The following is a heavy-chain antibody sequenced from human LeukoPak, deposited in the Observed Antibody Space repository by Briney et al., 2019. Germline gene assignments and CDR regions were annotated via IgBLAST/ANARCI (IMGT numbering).Heavy chain of an antibody. D-gene: IGHD6-13*01. Sequence: HSGGSLRLSCAASGFSLSIYCMTWVRQSPGKGLEWVANIKPDGGENYFVDSMKGRLTISRDNARNSVYLQMNSLRAEDTAVYYCAREPNIYSSSWSRTFDYWGQGTLVTVSS. V-gene: IGHV3-7*01. CDR2: IKPDGGEN. CDR1: GFSLSIYC. CDR3: AREPNIYSSSWSRTFDY. J-gene: IGHJ4*02.